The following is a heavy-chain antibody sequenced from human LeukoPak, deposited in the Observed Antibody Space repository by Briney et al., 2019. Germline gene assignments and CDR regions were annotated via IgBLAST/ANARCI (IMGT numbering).Heavy chain of an antibody. J-gene: IGHJ5*02. CDR1: GYTFTGYY. CDR3: ARDALEEVRGVVGS. CDR2: INPNSNGT. V-gene: IGHV1-2*02. Sequence: ASVKVSCKASGYTFTGYYIHWVRQAPGQGLEWMGWINPNSNGTNYAQKFQGRVTMTSDTSISTGYMELSRLTSDDTAVYYCARDALEEVRGVVGSWGQGTLVTVSS. D-gene: IGHD3-10*01.